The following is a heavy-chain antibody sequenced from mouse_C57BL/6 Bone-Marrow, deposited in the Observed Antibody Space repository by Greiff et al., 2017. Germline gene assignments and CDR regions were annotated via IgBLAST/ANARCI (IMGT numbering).Heavy chain of an antibody. J-gene: IGHJ4*01. CDR3: AKYGSSAYAMDY. Sequence: VKLMESGAELVRPGASVKLSCKASGYTFTDYYINWVKQRPGQGLEWIARIYPGSGNTYYNEKFKGKATLTAEKSSSTAYMQLSSLTSEDSAVYFCAKYGSSAYAMDYWGQGTSVTVSS. CDR1: GYTFTDYY. V-gene: IGHV1-76*01. CDR2: IYPGSGNT. D-gene: IGHD1-1*01.